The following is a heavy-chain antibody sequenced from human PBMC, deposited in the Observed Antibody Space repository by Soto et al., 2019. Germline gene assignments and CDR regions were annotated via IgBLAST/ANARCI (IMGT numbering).Heavy chain of an antibody. CDR2: ISGSGDVI. Sequence: EVHLLESGGNLVQPGGSLRLSCAASGFTFSSYAMSWVRQAPGKGPEWVSSISGSGDVIHYADSVEGRFTISRANSKNTLWLQMNSLRAEDTAVYYCAKAIRFLDMALDNWGQGALVTVSS. J-gene: IGHJ4*02. CDR1: GFTFSSYA. D-gene: IGHD3-9*01. CDR3: AKAIRFLDMALDN. V-gene: IGHV3-23*01.